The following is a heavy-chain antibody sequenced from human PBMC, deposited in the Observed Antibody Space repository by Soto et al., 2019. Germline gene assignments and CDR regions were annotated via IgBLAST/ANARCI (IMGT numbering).Heavy chain of an antibody. CDR3: VKDSGGWPRNFFDL. D-gene: IGHD2-15*01. Sequence: QSWWPLRLSCTVTVFIFADFAMHWFRQAPGKGLEWVSGISWNSAGVVYADSVKGRFTISRDNAEDSLYLHMNSLRPDDTAFYFCVKDSGGWPRNFFDLWGQGALVTVSS. CDR1: VFIFADFA. CDR2: ISWNSAGV. J-gene: IGHJ5*02. V-gene: IGHV3-9*01.